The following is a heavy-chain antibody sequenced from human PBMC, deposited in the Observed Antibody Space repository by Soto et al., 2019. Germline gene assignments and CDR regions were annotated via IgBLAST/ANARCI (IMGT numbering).Heavy chain of an antibody. CDR3: ARWEPPLFDY. D-gene: IGHD1-26*01. J-gene: IGHJ4*02. V-gene: IGHV3-30-3*01. CDR2: ISSDGNHK. Sequence: QVKLVESGGGVVQPGRSLRLSCAASGFNVSAYTMHWVRQAPGKGLEWVAVISSDGNHKYYTDSVKGRFTISRDTSTNTLYLQMNSLRAEDTAVYYCARWEPPLFDYWGQGTLVTVSP. CDR1: GFNVSAYT.